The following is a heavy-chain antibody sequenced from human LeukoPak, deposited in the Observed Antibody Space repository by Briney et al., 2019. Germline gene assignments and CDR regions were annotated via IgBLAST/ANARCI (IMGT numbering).Heavy chain of an antibody. CDR1: GVSISSSSYY. CDR2: IYYSEST. D-gene: IGHD2-21*02. V-gene: IGHV4-39*07. CDR3: ARTRGGDFPFFDY. Sequence: SETLSLTCTVSGVSISSSSYYWGWIRQPPGKGLEWIGSIYYSESTYYNSSLKSRVTISVDTSKNQFSLKLSSVTAADTAVYYCARTRGGDFPFFDYWGQGTLVTVSS. J-gene: IGHJ4*02.